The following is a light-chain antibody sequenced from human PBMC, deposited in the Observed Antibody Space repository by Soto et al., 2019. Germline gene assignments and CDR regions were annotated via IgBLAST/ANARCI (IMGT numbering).Light chain of an antibody. CDR1: SSDVGGYNY. V-gene: IGLV2-8*01. Sequence: SALTQPPSASGSPGQSVTISCTGTSSDVGGYNYVSWYQQHPGKAPKLMIYEVSKRPSGVPDRFSGSKSGNTASLTVSGLQAEDEADYYCSSYAGRLYVFGTGTKLTVL. CDR2: EVS. CDR3: SSYAGRLYV. J-gene: IGLJ1*01.